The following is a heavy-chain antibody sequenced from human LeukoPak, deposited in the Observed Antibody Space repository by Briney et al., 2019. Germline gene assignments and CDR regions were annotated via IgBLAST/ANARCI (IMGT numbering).Heavy chain of an antibody. CDR2: IRYDGSNK. CDR3: AKVKFVQSRPSRVDAFDI. J-gene: IGHJ3*02. CDR1: GFTFSSYG. D-gene: IGHD6-6*01. V-gene: IGHV3-30*02. Sequence: PGGSLRLSCAASGFTFSSYGMHWVRQAPGKGLEWVAFIRYDGSNKYYADSVKGRFTISRDNSKNTLYLQMNSLRAEDTAVYYCAKVKFVQSRPSRVDAFDIWGQGAMVTVSS.